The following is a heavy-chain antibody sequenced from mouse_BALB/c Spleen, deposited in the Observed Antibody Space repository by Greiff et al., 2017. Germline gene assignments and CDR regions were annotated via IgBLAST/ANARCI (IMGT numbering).Heavy chain of an antibody. D-gene: IGHD1-2*01. Sequence: QVQLQQSGAELVKPGASVKLSCKASGYTFTSYYMYWVKQRPGQGLEWIGEINPSNGGTNFNEKFKSKATLTVDKSSSTAYMQLSSLTSEDSAVYYCTREGTTATFDYWGQGTTLTVSS. CDR3: TREGTTATFDY. CDR2: INPSNGGT. J-gene: IGHJ2*01. CDR1: GYTFTSYY. V-gene: IGHV1S81*02.